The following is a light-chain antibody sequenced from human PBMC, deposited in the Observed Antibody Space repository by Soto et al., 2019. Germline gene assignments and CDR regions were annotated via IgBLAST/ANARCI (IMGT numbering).Light chain of an antibody. J-gene: IGKJ4*01. CDR3: QEGHSFPHT. CDR1: QGIGSW. CDR2: SAS. V-gene: IGKV1-12*01. Sequence: DIQMTQSPSSVTASVGDRVTITCRASQGIGSWLAWYQQKPGKAPKLLMYSASTLQSGVPSRFSGSGSGTDFTLTISSLQPEDFAIYYCQEGHSFPHTFGGGTKVEI.